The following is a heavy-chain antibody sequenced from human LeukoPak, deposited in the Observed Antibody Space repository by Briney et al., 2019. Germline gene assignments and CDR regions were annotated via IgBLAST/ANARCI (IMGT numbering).Heavy chain of an antibody. J-gene: IGHJ3*02. CDR1: GFTFSSYA. V-gene: IGHV3-23*01. D-gene: IGHD3-10*01. CDR2: ISGSGGST. Sequence: PGGSLRLSCAASGFTFSSYAMSWVRQAPGKGLEWVSAISGSGGSTYYADSVKGRFTISRDNSKNTLYLQMNSLRAEDTAVYYCARNRLWFGELFTAFDIWGQGTMVTVSS. CDR3: ARNRLWFGELFTAFDI.